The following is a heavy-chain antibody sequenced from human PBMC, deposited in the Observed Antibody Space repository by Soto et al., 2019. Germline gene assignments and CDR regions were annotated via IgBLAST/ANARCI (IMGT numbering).Heavy chain of an antibody. J-gene: IGHJ4*02. CDR1: GGSFSGYY. D-gene: IGHD2-2*01. Sequence: SETLSLTCAVYGGSFSGYYWSWIRQPPGKGLEWIGEINHSGSTNYNPSLKSRVTISVDTSKNQFSLKLSSVTAADTAVYYCARGGAENGIVVVPAAMLPPPGFDYWGQGTLVTVSS. V-gene: IGHV4-34*01. CDR3: ARGGAENGIVVVPAAMLPPPGFDY. CDR2: INHSGST.